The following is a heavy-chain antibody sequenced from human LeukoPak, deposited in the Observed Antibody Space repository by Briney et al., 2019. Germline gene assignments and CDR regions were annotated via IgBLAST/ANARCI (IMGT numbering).Heavy chain of an antibody. J-gene: IGHJ4*02. CDR2: IYSGGST. Sequence: PGGSLRLSCAASEFSVGSNYMTWVRQAPGKGLEWVSLIYSGGSTYYADSVKGRFTISRDNSKNTLYLQMNSLRAEDTAVYYCAKGRSAAMIEAAFDYWGQGTLVTVSS. CDR1: EFSVGSNY. V-gene: IGHV3-53*01. D-gene: IGHD3-22*01. CDR3: AKGRSAAMIEAAFDY.